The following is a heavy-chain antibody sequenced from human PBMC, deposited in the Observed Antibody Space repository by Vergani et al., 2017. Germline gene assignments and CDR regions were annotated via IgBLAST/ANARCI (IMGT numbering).Heavy chain of an antibody. V-gene: IGHV4-4*01. CDR2: IYHSGST. CDR1: GGSISSSNW. D-gene: IGHD2-21*01. J-gene: IGHJ3*01. Sequence: QVQLQESGPGLVKPSGTLSLTCAVSGGSISSSNWWSWVRPPPGKGLEWIGEIYHSGSTNYNPSLKSRVTISVDKSKNQLSLKLSSVTAACAAVYCCAGPEGLWGAFDVWGQGTMVTVSS. CDR3: AGPEGLWGAFDV.